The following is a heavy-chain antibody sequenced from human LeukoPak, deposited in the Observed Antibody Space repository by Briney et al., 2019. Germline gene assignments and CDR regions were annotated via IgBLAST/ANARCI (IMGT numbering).Heavy chain of an antibody. Sequence: ASVKVSCKASGYTFTNYYMHWVRQAPGQRFEWMGMTNPDGGSTTYAQKFQDRVTMTTDTSTSTVYMELSSLRSEDTAVYYCAREVMRGSGIYYKLKWFDPWGQGTLATVSS. D-gene: IGHD3-10*01. CDR3: AREVMRGSGIYYKLKWFDP. V-gene: IGHV1-46*01. J-gene: IGHJ5*02. CDR2: TNPDGGST. CDR1: GYTFTNYY.